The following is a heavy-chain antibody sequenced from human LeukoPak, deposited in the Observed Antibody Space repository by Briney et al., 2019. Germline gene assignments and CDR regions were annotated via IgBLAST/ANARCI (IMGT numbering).Heavy chain of an antibody. CDR1: GFTFSSYS. V-gene: IGHV3-48*04. CDR3: ARDREGYCSGGSCPWSYYYYYMDV. D-gene: IGHD2-15*01. CDR2: ISSSGSTI. Sequence: GGSLRLSCAASGFTFSSYSMNWVCQAPGKGLEWVSYISSSGSTIYYADSVKGRFTISRDNAKNSLYLQMNSLRAEDTAVYYCARDREGYCSGGSCPWSYYYYYMDVWGKGTTVTVSS. J-gene: IGHJ6*03.